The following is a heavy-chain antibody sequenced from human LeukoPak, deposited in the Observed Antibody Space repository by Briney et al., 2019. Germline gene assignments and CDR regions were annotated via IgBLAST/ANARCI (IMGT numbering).Heavy chain of an antibody. V-gene: IGHV1-69*05. CDR1: GYTFTGYS. CDR3: AIRVVIEDY. Sequence: GASVKVSCKASGYTFTGYSMHWVRQAPGQGLEWMGRIIPIFGTANYAQKFQGRVTITTDESTSTAYMELSSLRSEDTAVYYCAIRVVIEDYWGQGTLVTVSS. D-gene: IGHD2-15*01. J-gene: IGHJ4*02. CDR2: IIPIFGTA.